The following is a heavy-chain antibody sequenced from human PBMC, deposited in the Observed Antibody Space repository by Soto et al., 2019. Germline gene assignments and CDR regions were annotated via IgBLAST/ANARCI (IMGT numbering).Heavy chain of an antibody. V-gene: IGHV3-23*01. CDR1: GFTLSNYA. CDR2: LLGSDYST. J-gene: IGHJ4*02. D-gene: IGHD3-22*01. Sequence: GGSLRLSCAASGFTLSNYAMSWVRQAPGKGLEWVSGLLGSDYSTYYADAVKGRFIISRDNSKNTLFLYMNDLRAEDTAVYFCAKDMHPNYYYDTSGPVACFDNWGRGTLGTVSS. CDR3: AKDMHPNYYYDTSGPVACFDN.